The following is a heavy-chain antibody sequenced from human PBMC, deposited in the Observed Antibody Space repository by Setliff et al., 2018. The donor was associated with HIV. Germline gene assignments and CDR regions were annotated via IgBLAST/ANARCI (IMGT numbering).Heavy chain of an antibody. CDR1: GGSISSYY. J-gene: IGHJ4*02. V-gene: IGHV4-4*09. D-gene: IGHD6-13*01. CDR3: ARKGSSSRSQEYYYDF. Sequence: PSETLSLTCTVSGGSISSYYWSWIRQPPGKGLEWVGYIYTSGSTNYNPSLKSRVTISVDTSKNQFSLKLSSVTALDTAVYYCARKGSSSRSQEYYYDFWGQGTLVTVSS. CDR2: IYTSGST.